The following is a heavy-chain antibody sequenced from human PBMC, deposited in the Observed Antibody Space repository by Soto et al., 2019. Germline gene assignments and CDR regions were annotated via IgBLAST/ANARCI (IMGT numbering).Heavy chain of an antibody. J-gene: IGHJ4*02. CDR3: ARPPLAREFVY. CDR2: INPKNGDT. Sequence: QVQLVQSGAEVKKPGASVTVSCKASGYTFNDYYLHWVRLAPGQGLEWMGWINPKNGDTAYSQSLQDRVTMTRDTAISTAFMELPSLRSDDTAVYYCARPPLAREFVYRGQGTLVTVSS. D-gene: IGHD6-6*01. V-gene: IGHV1-2*02. CDR1: GYTFNDYY.